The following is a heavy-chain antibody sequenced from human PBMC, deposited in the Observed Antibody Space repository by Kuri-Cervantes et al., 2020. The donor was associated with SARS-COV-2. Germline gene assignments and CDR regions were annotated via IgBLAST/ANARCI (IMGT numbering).Heavy chain of an antibody. CDR3: AQDVSSSWPGSNYYGMDV. J-gene: IGHJ6*02. D-gene: IGHD6-13*01. CDR2: ISGSGGST. Sequence: GASLKISCAASGFTFSSYAMSWVRQAPGKGLEWVSAISGSGGSTYYAYSVKGRFTISRDNSKNTLYLQMNSLRAEDTAVYYCAQDVSSSWPGSNYYGMDVWGQGTTVTVSS. V-gene: IGHV3-23*01. CDR1: GFTFSSYA.